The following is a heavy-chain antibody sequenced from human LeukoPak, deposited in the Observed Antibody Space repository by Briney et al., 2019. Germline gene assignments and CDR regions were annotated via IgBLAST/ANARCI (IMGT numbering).Heavy chain of an antibody. V-gene: IGHV3-48*03. CDR1: GFTFSSYE. Sequence: KTGGSLRLSWAASGFTFSSYEMNWVRQAPGKGLEWVSYISSSGSTIYYADSVKGRFTISRDNAKNSLYLQMNSLRAEDTAVYYCAKNVDVVSPGFDYWGQGTLVTVSS. D-gene: IGHD3-22*01. CDR3: AKNVDVVSPGFDY. J-gene: IGHJ4*02. CDR2: ISSSGSTI.